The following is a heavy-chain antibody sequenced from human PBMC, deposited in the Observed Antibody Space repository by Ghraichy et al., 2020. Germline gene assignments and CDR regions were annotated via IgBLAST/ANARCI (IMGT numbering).Heavy chain of an antibody. CDR3: ARGRVQSRLRFLSYFDY. Sequence: SETLSLTCAVYGGSFSGYYWSWIRQPPGKGLEWIGEINHSGSTNYNPSLKSRVTISVDTSKNQFSLKLSSVTAADTAVYYCARGRVQSRLRFLSYFDYWGQGTLFTVSS. V-gene: IGHV4-34*01. J-gene: IGHJ4*02. D-gene: IGHD5-12*01. CDR2: INHSGST. CDR1: GGSFSGYY.